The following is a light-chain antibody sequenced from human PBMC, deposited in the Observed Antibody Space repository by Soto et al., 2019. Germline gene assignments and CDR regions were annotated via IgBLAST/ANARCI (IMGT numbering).Light chain of an antibody. CDR2: AAS. Sequence: DIQMTQSPSSVSAPVGDRVTITCRASQGISNWLAWYQQQPGKAPKLLIYAASSLQSGVPSRFSGGGSGTHFTLIISSLQPEDFATYYCQQTNTFLPLTFGGGSMV. CDR1: QGISNW. CDR3: QQTNTFLPLT. J-gene: IGKJ4*01. V-gene: IGKV1-12*01.